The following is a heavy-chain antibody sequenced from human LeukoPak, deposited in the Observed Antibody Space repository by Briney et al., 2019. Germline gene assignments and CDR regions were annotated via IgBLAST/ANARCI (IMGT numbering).Heavy chain of an antibody. J-gene: IGHJ4*02. V-gene: IGHV3-48*04. D-gene: IGHD2-8*01. CDR1: GFTFSSYR. CDR3: AKGQWMVYARIHFDY. Sequence: GGSLRLSCAASGFTFSSYRMNWVRQAPGKGLEWVSYISSSSSTIYYADSVKGRFTISRDNAKNSLYLQMNSLRAEDTAVYYCAKGQWMVYARIHFDYWGQGTLVTVSS. CDR2: ISSSSSTI.